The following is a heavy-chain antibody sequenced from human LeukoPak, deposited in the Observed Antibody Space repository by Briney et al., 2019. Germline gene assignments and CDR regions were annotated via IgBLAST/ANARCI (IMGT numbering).Heavy chain of an antibody. V-gene: IGHV1-24*01. J-gene: IGHJ4*02. Sequence: NLAQKFQGRVTMTEDTSADTAYMELSSLRSEDTAVYYCATLSSWLADYWGQGTLVTVSS. D-gene: IGHD6-13*01. CDR3: ATLSSWLADY.